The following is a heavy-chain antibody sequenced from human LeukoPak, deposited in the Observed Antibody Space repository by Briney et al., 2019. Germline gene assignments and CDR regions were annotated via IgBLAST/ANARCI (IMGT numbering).Heavy chain of an antibody. CDR2: INHSGST. V-gene: IGHV4-34*01. CDR1: GGSISSYY. CDR3: ASRMYYYDSSGYYTHPFDY. D-gene: IGHD3-22*01. J-gene: IGHJ4*02. Sequence: SETLSLTCTVSGGSISSYYWSWIRQPPGKGLEWIGEINHSGSTNYNPSLKSRVTISVDTSKNQFSLKLSSVTAADTAVYYCASRMYYYDSSGYYTHPFDYWGQGTLVTVSS.